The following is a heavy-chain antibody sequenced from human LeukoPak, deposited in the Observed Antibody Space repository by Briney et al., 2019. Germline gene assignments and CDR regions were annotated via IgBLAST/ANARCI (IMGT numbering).Heavy chain of an antibody. V-gene: IGHV1-18*01. CDR2: ISGYNGNT. J-gene: IGHJ2*01. Sequence: ASVKVSCKTSGYTCSSYGTSWVRQAPGQGLEWLGRISGYNGNTNYSQKLQGRVTMTTEKPTRTVYMELRSLRSDDTAVYFCARQSAGSNWNWYFDLWGRGTLVIVSS. CDR1: GYTCSSYG. CDR3: ARQSAGSNWNWYFDL. D-gene: IGHD6-13*01.